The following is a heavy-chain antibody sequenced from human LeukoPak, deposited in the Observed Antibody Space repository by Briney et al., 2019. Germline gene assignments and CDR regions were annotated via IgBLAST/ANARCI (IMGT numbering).Heavy chain of an antibody. CDR1: GGSISSGGYY. V-gene: IGHV4-31*03. CDR3: ARVIAAAGNHIDY. CDR2: IYYSGST. J-gene: IGHJ4*02. D-gene: IGHD6-13*01. Sequence: SETLSLTCTVSGGSISSGGYYWSWIRQHPGKGLEWIGYIYYSGSTYYNPSLKSRVTISVDTSKNQFSLKLSSVTAADTAVYYCARVIAAAGNHIDYWGQGTLVTVSS.